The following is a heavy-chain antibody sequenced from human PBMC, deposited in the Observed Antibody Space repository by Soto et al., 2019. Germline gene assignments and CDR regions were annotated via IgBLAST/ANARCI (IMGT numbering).Heavy chain of an antibody. D-gene: IGHD6-13*01. J-gene: IGHJ5*02. Sequence: ASVKVSCKASGYTFTSYDINWVRQATGQGLEWMGWMNPNSGNTGYAQKFQGRVTMTRNTSISTAYMELSSLRSEDTAVYYCARGREAAAGRRGWFAPGGQGTLVTVPS. CDR1: GYTFTSYD. CDR3: ARGREAAAGRRGWFAP. CDR2: MNPNSGNT. V-gene: IGHV1-8*01.